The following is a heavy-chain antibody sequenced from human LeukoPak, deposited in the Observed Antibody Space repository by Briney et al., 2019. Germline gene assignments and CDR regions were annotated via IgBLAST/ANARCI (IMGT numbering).Heavy chain of an antibody. J-gene: IGHJ4*02. Sequence: GGSLRLSCAASGFTFSSYSMNWVRQAPGKGLEWDSSISSSSSYIYYADSVKGRFTISRDNAKNSLYLQMNSLRAEDTAVYYCARGEWFGELGIDYWGQGTLVTVSS. CDR3: ARGEWFGELGIDY. CDR2: ISSSSSYI. D-gene: IGHD3-10*01. CDR1: GFTFSSYS. V-gene: IGHV3-21*01.